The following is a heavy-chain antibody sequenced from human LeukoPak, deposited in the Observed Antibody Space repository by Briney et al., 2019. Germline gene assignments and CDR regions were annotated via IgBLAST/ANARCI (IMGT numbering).Heavy chain of an antibody. D-gene: IGHD2-21*02. CDR1: GGTFSSYA. Sequence: ASVKVSCKASGGTFSSYAISWMRQAPGQGLEWMGGIIPIFGTANYAQKFQGRVTITTDESTSTAYMELSSLRSEDTAVYYCARGSETEYYYYYMDVWGKGTTVTVSS. J-gene: IGHJ6*03. V-gene: IGHV1-69*05. CDR2: IIPIFGTA. CDR3: ARGSETEYYYYYMDV.